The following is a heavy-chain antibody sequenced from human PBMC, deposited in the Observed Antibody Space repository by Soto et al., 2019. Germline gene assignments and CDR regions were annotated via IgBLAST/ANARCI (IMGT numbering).Heavy chain of an antibody. CDR1: GGSISSYY. J-gene: IGHJ4*02. V-gene: IGHV4-59*01. Sequence: LSETLSLTCTVSGGSISSYYWSWIRQPPGKGLEWIGYIYYSGSTNYNPSLKSRVTISVDTSKNQFSLKLSSVTAADTAVYYCARVRDSSGWYALDYWGQGTLVTVS. CDR2: IYYSGST. D-gene: IGHD6-19*01. CDR3: ARVRDSSGWYALDY.